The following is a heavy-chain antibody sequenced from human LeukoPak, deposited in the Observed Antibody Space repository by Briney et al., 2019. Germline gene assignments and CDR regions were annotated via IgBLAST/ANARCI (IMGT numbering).Heavy chain of an antibody. J-gene: IGHJ4*02. Sequence: GGSLRLSCAASGFTFSSYAMSWVRQAPGKGLEWVSAISGSGGSTYYADSVKGRFTISRDNSKNTLYLQMNSLRAEDTAVYYCAKDPSGIVVVPAAMSDYWGQGTLVTVSS. CDR1: GFTFSSYA. D-gene: IGHD2-2*01. CDR3: AKDPSGIVVVPAAMSDY. V-gene: IGHV3-23*01. CDR2: ISGSGGST.